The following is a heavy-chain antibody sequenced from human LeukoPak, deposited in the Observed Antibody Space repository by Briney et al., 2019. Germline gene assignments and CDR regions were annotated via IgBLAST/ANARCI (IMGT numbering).Heavy chain of an antibody. CDR2: IYPGDSDT. CDR1: GYSFTSYW. Sequence: GESLKISCKGPGYSFTSYWIGWVRQMPGKGLEWMGIIYPGDSDTRYSPSFQGQVTISADKSISTAYLQWSSLKASDTAMYYCARRKDSGYDLGYFDYWGQGTLVTV. J-gene: IGHJ4*02. D-gene: IGHD5-12*01. CDR3: ARRKDSGYDLGYFDY. V-gene: IGHV5-51*01.